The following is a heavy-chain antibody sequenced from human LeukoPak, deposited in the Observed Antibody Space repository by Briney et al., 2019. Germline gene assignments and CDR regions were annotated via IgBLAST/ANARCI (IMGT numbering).Heavy chain of an antibody. D-gene: IGHD5-12*01. Sequence: GESLKISCMGSGYRFTNYWIGWVRPMPGKGLGWMGIVYPGDSDTRYSPSFQGQVTISADKSISTAYLQWSSLKASDTAMYYCARLDEPQRGYSGYDLGRGYLDYWGQGTLVTVSS. CDR2: VYPGDSDT. V-gene: IGHV5-51*01. J-gene: IGHJ4*02. CDR3: ARLDEPQRGYSGYDLGRGYLDY. CDR1: GYRFTNYW.